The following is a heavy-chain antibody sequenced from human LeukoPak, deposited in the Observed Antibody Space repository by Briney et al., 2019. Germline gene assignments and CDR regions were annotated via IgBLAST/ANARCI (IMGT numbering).Heavy chain of an antibody. CDR3: ARDSSLISGSYPFDY. CDR2: ISSSSSTI. Sequence: GGSLRLSCAASGFTFSSYSMNWVRQAPGKGLEWVSYISSSSSTIYYADSVKGRFTISRDNAKNSLYLQMNSLRAEDTAVYYCARDSSLISGSYPFDYWGQGTLVTVSS. J-gene: IGHJ4*02. D-gene: IGHD1-26*01. V-gene: IGHV3-48*04. CDR1: GFTFSSYS.